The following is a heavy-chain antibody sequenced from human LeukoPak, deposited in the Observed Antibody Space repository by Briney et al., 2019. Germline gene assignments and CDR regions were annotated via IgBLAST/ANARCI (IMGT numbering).Heavy chain of an antibody. V-gene: IGHV3-23*01. CDR1: GFTFSSYG. D-gene: IGHD3-22*01. Sequence: GGSLRLSCAASGFTFSSYGMSWVRQAPGKGLEWVSAISGSGGSTYYADSVKARFTISRDNSKNTLYLQMNSLRAEDTAVYYCARGYDSSGYYGLCDYWGQGTLVTVSS. CDR3: ARGYDSSGYYGLCDY. J-gene: IGHJ4*02. CDR2: ISGSGGST.